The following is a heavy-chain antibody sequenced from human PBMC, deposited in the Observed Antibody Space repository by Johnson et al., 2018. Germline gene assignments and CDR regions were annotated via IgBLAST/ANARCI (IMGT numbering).Heavy chain of an antibody. Sequence: QVQLVESGAEVKKPGSSVKVSCKASGGTFSSYAISWVRQAPGQGLEWMGGIIPIFGTANYAQKFQGRVTIPPDDSTSTAHMALSSLRSGDTAVYYWAAQTYSYGYANYYYYYGMDVWGQGTTVTVSS. CDR1: GGTFSSYA. CDR2: IIPIFGTA. CDR3: AAQTYSYGYANYYYYYGMDV. V-gene: IGHV1-69*01. D-gene: IGHD5-18*01. J-gene: IGHJ6*02.